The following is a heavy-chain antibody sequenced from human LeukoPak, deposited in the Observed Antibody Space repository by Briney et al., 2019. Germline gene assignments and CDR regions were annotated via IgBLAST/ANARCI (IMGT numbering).Heavy chain of an antibody. CDR1: GGSFSGYY. J-gene: IGHJ4*02. D-gene: IGHD6-19*01. Sequence: SSETLSLTCAVYGGSFSGYYWSWIRQPPGKELEWIGEINHSGSTNYNPSLKSRVTISVGTSRNQFSLKLSSVTAADTAVYYCARSIVWNSSGWSFDYWGQGTLVTVSS. V-gene: IGHV4-34*01. CDR2: INHSGST. CDR3: ARSIVWNSSGWSFDY.